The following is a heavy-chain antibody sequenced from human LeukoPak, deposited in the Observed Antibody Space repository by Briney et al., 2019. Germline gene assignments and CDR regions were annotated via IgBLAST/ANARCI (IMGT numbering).Heavy chain of an antibody. Sequence: GESLKISCKGSGYSFSNYWIGWVRQMPGKGLEWMGIIDPGDSDTRYSPSFQGQVTISADKSISTAYLQWSSLKASDTAMYYCARHYYDYVWGSYGIDYWGQGTLVTVSS. J-gene: IGHJ4*02. CDR1: GYSFSNYW. CDR3: ARHYYDYVWGSYGIDY. D-gene: IGHD3-16*01. V-gene: IGHV5-51*01. CDR2: IDPGDSDT.